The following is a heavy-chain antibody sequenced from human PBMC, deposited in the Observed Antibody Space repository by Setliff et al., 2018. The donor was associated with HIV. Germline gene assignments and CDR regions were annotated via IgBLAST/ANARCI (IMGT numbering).Heavy chain of an antibody. D-gene: IGHD3-22*01. CDR2: LYFTGST. Sequence: SETLSLTCSVSGGSVSSGSYYWGWFRQPPGKGLEWIGTLYFTGSTYYNPSLKSRVTISVDTSKNQFSLKLSSVTAADTAVYYCAAGLHYYDSTGYPLTFDYWGQGALVTVSS. CDR3: AAGLHYYDSTGYPLTFDY. CDR1: GGSVSSGSYY. J-gene: IGHJ4*02. V-gene: IGHV4-39*01.